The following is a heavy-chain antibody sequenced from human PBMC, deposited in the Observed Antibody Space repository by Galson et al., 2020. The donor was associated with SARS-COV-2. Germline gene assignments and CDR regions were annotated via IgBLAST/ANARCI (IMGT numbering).Heavy chain of an antibody. D-gene: IGHD2-2*01. CDR1: GFTFSTSS. V-gene: IGHV3-48*01. Sequence: GGSLRLSCVASGFTFSTSSMNWVRQAPGKGLEWVSYISSGSNTVYYADSVKGRFTVSRDNAKNSLYLEMHSLRADDSAVYYCASLYCTSRNCYQYYYYSLDVWGKGTTVTVSS. J-gene: IGHJ6*03. CDR3: ASLYCTSRNCYQYYYYSLDV. CDR2: ISSGSNTV.